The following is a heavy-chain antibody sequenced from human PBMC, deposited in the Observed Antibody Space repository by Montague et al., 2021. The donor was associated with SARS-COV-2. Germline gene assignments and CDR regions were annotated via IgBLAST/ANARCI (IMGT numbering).Heavy chain of an antibody. CDR1: GGSVSSYY. V-gene: IGHV4-59*02. CDR2: IYYSGST. Sequence: SDTLSLTCSVSGGSVSSYYLNWIRQTPGKGLEWIGNIYYSGSTTXNPSLKSRVTISVDTSKNQFSLKLSSVTAADTAVYYCARDRPPYYYDNSGHFLHGWFDPWGQGTLVTVSS. CDR3: ARDRPPYYYDNSGHFLHGWFDP. D-gene: IGHD3-22*01. J-gene: IGHJ5*02.